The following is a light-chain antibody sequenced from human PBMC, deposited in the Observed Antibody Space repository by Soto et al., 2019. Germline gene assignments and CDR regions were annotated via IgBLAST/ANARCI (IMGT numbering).Light chain of an antibody. V-gene: IGKV3-20*01. Sequence: EIVLTQSPGTLSLFPGERATLSCRASQSIGSRYLAWFQQRPGQAPRLLIYGAFNRATGVPDRFIGSGSGTDFTLTINRLEPEDFAVYYCQQYGSSPPWTFGQGTKVEIK. J-gene: IGKJ1*01. CDR1: QSIGSRY. CDR3: QQYGSSPPWT. CDR2: GAF.